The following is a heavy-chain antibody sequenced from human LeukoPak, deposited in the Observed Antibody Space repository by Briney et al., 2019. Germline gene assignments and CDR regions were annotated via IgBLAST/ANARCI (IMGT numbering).Heavy chain of an antibody. J-gene: IGHJ3*02. CDR3: AKASGIAAALDI. Sequence: PGGSLRLSCAASGFTFSSYGMHWVRQAPGKGLEWVAVISYDGSNKYYADSVKGRFTISRDNSKNTLYLQMNSLRAEDTAVNYCAKASGIAAALDIWGQGTMVTVSS. V-gene: IGHV3-30*18. D-gene: IGHD6-13*01. CDR2: ISYDGSNK. CDR1: GFTFSSYG.